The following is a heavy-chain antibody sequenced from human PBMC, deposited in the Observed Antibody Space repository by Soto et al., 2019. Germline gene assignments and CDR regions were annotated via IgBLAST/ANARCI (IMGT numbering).Heavy chain of an antibody. Sequence: SETLSLTCAVSGGSISSGGYSWSWIRQPPGKGLEWIGYIYHSGSTYYNPSLKSRVTISVDRSKNQFSLKLSSVTAADTAVYYCARSLQKSKIWFDPWGQGTLVTVSS. J-gene: IGHJ5*02. CDR3: ARSLQKSKIWFDP. CDR1: GGSISSGGYS. D-gene: IGHD4-4*01. CDR2: IYHSGST. V-gene: IGHV4-30-2*01.